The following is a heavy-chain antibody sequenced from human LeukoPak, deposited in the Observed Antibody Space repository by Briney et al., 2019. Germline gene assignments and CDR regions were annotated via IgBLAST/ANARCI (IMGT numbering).Heavy chain of an antibody. CDR1: GFTFSSYS. J-gene: IGHJ4*02. CDR3: AKVGRPYCSSTSCHPLGY. CDR2: ISSSSSYI. D-gene: IGHD2-2*01. V-gene: IGHV3-21*01. Sequence: GGSLRLSCAASGFTFSSYSMNWVRQAPGKGLEWVSSISSSSSYIYYADSVKGRFTISRDNAKNSLYLQMNSLRAEDTAVYYCAKVGRPYCSSTSCHPLGYWGQGTLVTVSS.